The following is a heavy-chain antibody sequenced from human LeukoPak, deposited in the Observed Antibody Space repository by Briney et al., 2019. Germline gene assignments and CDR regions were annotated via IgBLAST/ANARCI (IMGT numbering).Heavy chain of an antibody. Sequence: SETLSHTCTVSGGSISSSSSYWGCIRQPPGKGLEWIGSMFYSGNTYYNPSLKSRVTISVDTSKNQFSLRLSSVTAADTAVYYCARQRIVGATRDFDYWGEGTLVTVSS. CDR3: ARQRIVGATRDFDY. CDR2: MFYSGNT. J-gene: IGHJ4*02. V-gene: IGHV4-39*01. D-gene: IGHD1-26*01. CDR1: GGSISSSSSY.